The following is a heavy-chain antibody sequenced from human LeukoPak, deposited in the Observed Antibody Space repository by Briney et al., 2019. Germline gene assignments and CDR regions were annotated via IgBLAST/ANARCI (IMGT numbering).Heavy chain of an antibody. Sequence: SETLSLTCTVSGVSISNYYWSWIRQPPGKGLEWIGSFYYTGSTYYNPSLKSRVTISGDTSENQFSLRLNSVTAADTAVYYCARHLAVVGRTPDYWGQGTLVTISS. CDR2: FYYTGST. CDR1: GVSISNYY. J-gene: IGHJ4*02. CDR3: ARHLAVVGRTPDY. V-gene: IGHV4-59*05. D-gene: IGHD6-19*01.